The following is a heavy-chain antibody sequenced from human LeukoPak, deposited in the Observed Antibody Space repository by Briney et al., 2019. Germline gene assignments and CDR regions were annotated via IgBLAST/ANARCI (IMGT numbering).Heavy chain of an antibody. V-gene: IGHV4-34*01. CDR1: GGSFSGYY. CDR2: IYHSGNT. D-gene: IGHD3-10*01. J-gene: IGHJ4*02. Sequence: SETLSLTCAVYGGSFSGYYWGWIRQPPGKGLEWIGNIYHSGNTYYNPSLKTRVTISVDTSKNQFSLILSSVTAADTAVYYCARAFGSGRGSDYWSQGTLVTVSS. CDR3: ARAFGSGRGSDY.